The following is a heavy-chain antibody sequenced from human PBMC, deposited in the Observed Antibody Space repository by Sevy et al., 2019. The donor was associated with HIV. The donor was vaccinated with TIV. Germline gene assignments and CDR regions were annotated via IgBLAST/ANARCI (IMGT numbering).Heavy chain of an antibody. CDR1: GFNFSSHG. Sequence: GGSLRLSCAASGFNFSSHGMHWVRQAPGKGLEWVAVISYDGSQKYYADSIKGRFTISRDNSKNTLSLQMNSLNREYTAFYNCAKEGMPLGPRLLWFAELLYQFDFWGQGTLVTVSS. J-gene: IGHJ4*02. CDR2: ISYDGSQK. CDR3: AKEGMPLGPRLLWFAELLYQFDF. D-gene: IGHD3-10*01. V-gene: IGHV3-30*18.